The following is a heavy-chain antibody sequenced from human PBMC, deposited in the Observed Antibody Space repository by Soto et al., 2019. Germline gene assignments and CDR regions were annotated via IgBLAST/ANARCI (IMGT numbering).Heavy chain of an antibody. V-gene: IGHV4-59*01. CDR1: GGSISSYY. J-gene: IGHJ5*02. CDR3: ARGYCSSTICYIWDNWFDP. D-gene: IGHD2-2*02. CDR2: IYYRGRT. Sequence: QVQLQESGPGLVKPSETLSLTCTVSGGSISSYYWSWIRQPPGKGLEWIGYIYYRGRTNYNPSLKSRVTISVDTSKNQFSLKLSSVTAADTAVYYCARGYCSSTICYIWDNWFDPWGQGTLVTVSS.